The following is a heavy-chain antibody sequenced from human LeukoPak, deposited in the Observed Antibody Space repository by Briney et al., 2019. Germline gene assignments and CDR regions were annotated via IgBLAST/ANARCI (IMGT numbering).Heavy chain of an antibody. D-gene: IGHD3-16*01. Sequence: SETLSLTCTVSGGSISSYYWSWIRQPPGKGLEWIGYVYYSGSTNYNPSLKSRVTISVDTSKNQFSLKLSSVTAADTAVYYCARHVGGAGPYWGQGTLVTVSS. J-gene: IGHJ4*02. CDR3: ARHVGGAGPY. CDR1: GGSISSYY. CDR2: VYYSGST. V-gene: IGHV4-59*08.